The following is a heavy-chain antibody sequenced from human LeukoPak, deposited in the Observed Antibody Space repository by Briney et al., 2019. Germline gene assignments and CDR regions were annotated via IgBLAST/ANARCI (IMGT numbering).Heavy chain of an antibody. CDR3: ARYGYSRAYFDY. Sequence: SETLSLTCTVSGGSISSTNYYWGWIRQPPGKGLEWVGSFFFPGNTFYNPSLKSRVTISVDTSKNQFSLKLSSVTAADTAVYYCARYGYSRAYFDYWGQGTLVTVSS. CDR1: GGSISSTNYY. J-gene: IGHJ4*02. D-gene: IGHD5-24*01. V-gene: IGHV4-39*07. CDR2: FFFPGNT.